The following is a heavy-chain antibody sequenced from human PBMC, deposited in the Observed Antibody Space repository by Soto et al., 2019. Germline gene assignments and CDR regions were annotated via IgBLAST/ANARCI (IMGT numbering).Heavy chain of an antibody. V-gene: IGHV1-3*01. CDR3: ARAEAVPADFDY. Sequence: ASVKVSCKASGYTFTGYAMHWVRQAPGQRLEWMGWINAGTGNTKYSQKFQGRVTITRDTSASTAYMELSSLRSEGTAVYYCARAEAVPADFDYWGQGTLVTVSS. D-gene: IGHD6-19*01. J-gene: IGHJ4*02. CDR1: GYTFTGYA. CDR2: INAGTGNT.